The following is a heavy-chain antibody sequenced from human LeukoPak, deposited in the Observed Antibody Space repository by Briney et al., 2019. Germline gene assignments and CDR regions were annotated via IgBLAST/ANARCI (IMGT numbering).Heavy chain of an antibody. CDR2: IYYSGRT. CDR3: ARTGYYHILTGYRRSAYFDY. CDR1: GGSISSSSYY. V-gene: IGHV4-39*01. D-gene: IGHD3-9*01. Sequence: QTSETLSLTCTVSGGSISSSSYYWGWIRQPPGKGLEWIGSIYYSGRTYYNPSFKSRVTISVDTSKNQFSLKLSSVTAADTAVYYCARTGYYHILTGYRRSAYFDYWGQGALVTVSS. J-gene: IGHJ4*02.